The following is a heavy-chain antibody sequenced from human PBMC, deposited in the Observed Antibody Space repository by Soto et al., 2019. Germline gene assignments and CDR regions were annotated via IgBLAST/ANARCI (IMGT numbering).Heavy chain of an antibody. V-gene: IGHV3-23*01. J-gene: IGHJ4*02. D-gene: IGHD1-26*01. CDR3: AKDVTWGLLRNECYFDY. CDR2: ISGSGGST. Sequence: LRLSCAASGFTFSSYAMSWVRQAPGKGLEWVSAISGSGGSTYYADSVKGRFTISRDNSKNTLYLQMNSLRAEDTAVYYCAKDVTWGLLRNECYFDYWGQGTLVTVSS. CDR1: GFTFSSYA.